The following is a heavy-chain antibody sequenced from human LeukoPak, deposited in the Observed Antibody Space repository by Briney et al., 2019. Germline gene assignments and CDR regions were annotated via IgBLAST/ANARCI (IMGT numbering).Heavy chain of an antibody. CDR3: ARALYNSNYHWFDP. CDR1: GGSFSVYL. J-gene: IGHJ5*02. CDR2: INHSGST. Sequence: SETLSLTCAVYGGSFSVYLWSCLRHPTGRALVYCGEINHSGSTNYNPSLKSRVTISVDTSKNQFSLKLSSVTAADTAVYYCARALYNSNYHWFDPWGQGTLVTVSS. V-gene: IGHV4-34*01. D-gene: IGHD4-11*01.